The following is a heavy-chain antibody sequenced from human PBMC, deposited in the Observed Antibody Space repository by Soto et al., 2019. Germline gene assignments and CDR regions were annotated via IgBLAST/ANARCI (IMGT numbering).Heavy chain of an antibody. V-gene: IGHV1-2*04. J-gene: IGHJ5*02. D-gene: IGHD1-26*01. CDR1: GYTFTGYY. Sequence: ASVKVSCKASGYTFTGYYMHWVRQAPGQGLEWMGWINPNSGGTNYAQKFQGWVTMTRDTSISTAYMELSRLRSDDTAVYYCARGNRPITNSGSYNWFDPWGQGTLVTVSS. CDR3: ARGNRPITNSGSYNWFDP. CDR2: INPNSGGT.